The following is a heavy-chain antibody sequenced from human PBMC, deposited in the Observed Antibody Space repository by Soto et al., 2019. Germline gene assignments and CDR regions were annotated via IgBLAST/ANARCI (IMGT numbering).Heavy chain of an antibody. CDR1: GFTFSKYG. J-gene: IGHJ6*02. CDR3: AREGGVSTIYGLDV. D-gene: IGHD2-8*01. CDR2: IWYDGNTK. V-gene: IGHV3-33*01. Sequence: QVVLVESGGGVVQPGRSLRLSCDASGFTFSKYGMHWVRQAPGQGLEWVALIWYDGNTKYYADSVKGRFTISRDNSGNTVYRQMNTLRAGDTAVYFCAREGGVSTIYGLDVWGQGTTVIVSS.